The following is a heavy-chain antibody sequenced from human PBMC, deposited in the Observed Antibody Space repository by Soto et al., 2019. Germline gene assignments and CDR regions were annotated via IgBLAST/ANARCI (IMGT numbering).Heavy chain of an antibody. CDR1: GFTFSSYA. D-gene: IGHD2-2*02. Sequence: GGSLRLSCAASGFTFSSYAMSWVRQAPGKGLEWVSAISGSGGSTYYADTVKGRFTISRDNSKNTLYLQMNSLRAEDTAVYYCAKDQVRIPHYFDYWGQGTLVTVSS. CDR3: AKDQVRIPHYFDY. CDR2: ISGSGGST. V-gene: IGHV3-23*01. J-gene: IGHJ4*02.